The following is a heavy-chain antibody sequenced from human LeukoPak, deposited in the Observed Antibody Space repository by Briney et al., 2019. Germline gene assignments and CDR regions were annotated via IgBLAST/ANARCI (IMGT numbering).Heavy chain of an antibody. V-gene: IGHV3-30*02. CDR2: VRSDGGIK. CDR3: AKDLPAAYFDY. J-gene: IGHJ4*02. Sequence: GGSLRLSCAASGFTFSSYGMHWVRQAPGKGLEWVAFVRSDGGIKYYADSVKGRFTISRGNSRTTVYLQMNSLRAEDTAVYHCAKDLPAAYFDYWGQGTLVTVSS. CDR1: GFTFSSYG. D-gene: IGHD2-2*01.